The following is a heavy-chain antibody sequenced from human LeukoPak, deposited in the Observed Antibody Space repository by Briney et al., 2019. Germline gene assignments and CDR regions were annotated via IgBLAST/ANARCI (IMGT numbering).Heavy chain of an antibody. J-gene: IGHJ4*02. CDR3: AKDSSGYYSPYYFDY. D-gene: IGHD3-22*01. Sequence: GGSLRLSCAASGFTFSSYAMSWVRQAPGKGLEWVSAISGSGGRTYYADSVKGRFTISRDNSKNTLYLQMNSLRAEDTAVYYCAKDSSGYYSPYYFDYWGQGTLVTVSS. CDR2: ISGSGGRT. V-gene: IGHV3-23*01. CDR1: GFTFSSYA.